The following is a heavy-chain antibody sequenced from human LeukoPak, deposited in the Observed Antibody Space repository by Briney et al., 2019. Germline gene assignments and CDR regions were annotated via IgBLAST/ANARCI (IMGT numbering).Heavy chain of an antibody. CDR2: INHSGST. Sequence: PSETLSLTCAVYGGSFSGYYWTWIRQPPGKGLEWIGEINHSGSTNYNPSLKSRVTISVDTSMNQFSLKLSSVTSADTAVYYCAGDYSSSGHIWGQGTMVTVSS. J-gene: IGHJ3*02. D-gene: IGHD6-6*01. CDR3: AGDYSSSGHI. CDR1: GGSFSGYY. V-gene: IGHV4-34*01.